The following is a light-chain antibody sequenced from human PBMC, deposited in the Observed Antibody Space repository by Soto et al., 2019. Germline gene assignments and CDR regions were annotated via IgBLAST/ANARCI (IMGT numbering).Light chain of an antibody. CDR2: GAS. CDR3: QQYNNWPRT. V-gene: IGKV3-15*01. CDR1: QSVSSN. J-gene: IGKJ1*01. Sequence: EIVMTQSPATLSVSPGERATLSCRASQSVSSNLARYQQKPGQAPRLLFYGASARATGIPARFGGSGSGTEFTLTISSLQSEDFAFYYCQQYNNWPRTFGQGTKVEIK.